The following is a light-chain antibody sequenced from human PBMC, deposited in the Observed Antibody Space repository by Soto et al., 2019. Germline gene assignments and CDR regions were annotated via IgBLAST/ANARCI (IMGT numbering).Light chain of an antibody. V-gene: IGKV1-39*01. CDR3: QQSYSTPWFT. J-gene: IGKJ3*01. CDR2: AAS. Sequence: DIQMTQSPSSLSASVGDRVTITCRASQSISSYLNWYQQKPGKAPKLLIYAASSLQSGVPSRFSGSGSGTDFTLTISSLQPEDFATYYCQQSYSTPWFTFGPGTKVDIQ. CDR1: QSISSY.